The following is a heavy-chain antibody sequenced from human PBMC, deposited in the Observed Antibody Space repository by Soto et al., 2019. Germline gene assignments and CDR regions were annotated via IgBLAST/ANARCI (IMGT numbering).Heavy chain of an antibody. J-gene: IGHJ3*02. CDR1: GGTFSSYA. D-gene: IGHD1-26*01. V-gene: IGHV1-69*01. CDR3: ARDLALGATTGGDDAFDI. CDR2: IIPIFGTA. Sequence: QVQLVQSGAEVKKPGSSVKVSCKASGGTFSSYAISWVRQAPGQGLEWMGGIIPIFGTANYAQKFQGRATITADESTSTAYMELSSLRSEDTAVYYCARDLALGATTGGDDAFDIWGQGTMVTVSS.